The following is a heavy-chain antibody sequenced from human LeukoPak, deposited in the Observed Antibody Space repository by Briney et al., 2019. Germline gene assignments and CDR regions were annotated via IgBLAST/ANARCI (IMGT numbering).Heavy chain of an antibody. CDR2: IYYRGST. CDR3: ARGERYDFWSGWAFDY. V-gene: IGHV4-31*03. J-gene: IGHJ4*02. Sequence: SETLSLTCTVSGGSISSDTYYWSWIRQHPGKGLEWIGYIYYRGSTYYNPSLKSRVTISVDRSKNQFSLKLSSMTAADTAVYYCARGERYDFWSGWAFDYWGQGTLVTVSS. CDR1: GGSISSDTYY. D-gene: IGHD3-3*01.